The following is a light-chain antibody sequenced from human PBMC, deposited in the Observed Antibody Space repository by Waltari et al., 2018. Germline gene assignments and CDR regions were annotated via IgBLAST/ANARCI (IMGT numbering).Light chain of an antibody. J-gene: IGLJ2*01. V-gene: IGLV3-21*02. CDR1: DIGDKR. CDR3: QVWDSDGDYVV. Sequence: SYVLTQPPSVSVAPGQTARITCGGSDIGDKRVHWYQHKTGQAPLLVVYDDTRRPSGIPGRISGSNSGYTATLSMTRVEAGDEADYYCQVWDSDGDYVVFGGGTKLIVL. CDR2: DDT.